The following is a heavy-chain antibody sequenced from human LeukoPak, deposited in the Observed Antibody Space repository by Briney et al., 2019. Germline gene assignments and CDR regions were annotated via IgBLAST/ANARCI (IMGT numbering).Heavy chain of an antibody. Sequence: GGSLRLSCTASGFTFGDYAMSWVRQAPGKGLEWVGFIRSKAYGGTTEYAASVIGRFTISRDDSKSIAYLQMNSLKTEDTAVYYCTRDQVRYSGSYYWFDPWGQGTLVTVSS. D-gene: IGHD1-26*01. CDR2: IRSKAYGGTT. J-gene: IGHJ5*02. CDR1: GFTFGDYA. CDR3: TRDQVRYSGSYYWFDP. V-gene: IGHV3-49*04.